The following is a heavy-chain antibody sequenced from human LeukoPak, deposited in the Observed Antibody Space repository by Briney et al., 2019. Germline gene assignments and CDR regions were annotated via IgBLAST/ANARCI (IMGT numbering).Heavy chain of an antibody. Sequence: PWASVKVSCKASGYTFTSYGISWVRQAPGQGLEWMGWISAYNGNTNYAQKLQGRVTMTTDTSTSTAYMELRSLRSDDTAVYYCARDPGGSSWYTSGYYYGMDVWGQGTTVTVSS. CDR3: ARDPGGSSWYTSGYYYGMDV. D-gene: IGHD6-13*01. V-gene: IGHV1-18*01. CDR1: GYTFTSYG. J-gene: IGHJ6*02. CDR2: ISAYNGNT.